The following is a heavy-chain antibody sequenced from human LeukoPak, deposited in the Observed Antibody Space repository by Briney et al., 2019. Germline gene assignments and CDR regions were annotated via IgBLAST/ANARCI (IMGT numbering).Heavy chain of an antibody. D-gene: IGHD4-23*01. J-gene: IGHJ4*02. Sequence: SETLSLTCTVSGGSISSYYWSWIRQPPGKGLEWIGYIYYSGSTNYNTSLKSRVTISVDTSKNQFSLKLSSVTAADTAVYYCAKDLPDYGGNFLLFDYWGQGTLVTVSS. CDR2: IYYSGST. CDR1: GGSISSYY. V-gene: IGHV4-59*01. CDR3: AKDLPDYGGNFLLFDY.